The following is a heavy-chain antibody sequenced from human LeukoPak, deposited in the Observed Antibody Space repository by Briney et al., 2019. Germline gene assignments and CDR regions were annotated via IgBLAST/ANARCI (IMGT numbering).Heavy chain of an antibody. CDR2: IYSSGST. CDR1: GGSFSSYC. CDR3: AREYSSTSGRHFDY. V-gene: IGHV4-4*07. Sequence: SETLSLTCTVSGGSFSSYCWTWLRQPAGKGLEWIGRIYSSGSTNYNPSLRSRVTISVDKSKNQFSLNLTSVTAADTGVYHCAREYSSTSGRHFDYWGQGILVTVPS. J-gene: IGHJ4*02. D-gene: IGHD6-6*01.